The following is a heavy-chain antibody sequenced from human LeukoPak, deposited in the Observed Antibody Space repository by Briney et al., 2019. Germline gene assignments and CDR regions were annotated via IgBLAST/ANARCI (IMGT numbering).Heavy chain of an antibody. Sequence: HGESLKISCKGSGYSFTSYWISWVRQMPGKGLEWMGRIDPSDSYTNYSPSFQGHVTISADKSISTAYLQWSSLKAPDTAMYYCAREWYCSGGSCYYYFDYWGQGTLVTVSS. J-gene: IGHJ4*02. V-gene: IGHV5-10-1*01. CDR2: IDPSDSYT. D-gene: IGHD2-15*01. CDR1: GYSFTSYW. CDR3: AREWYCSGGSCYYYFDY.